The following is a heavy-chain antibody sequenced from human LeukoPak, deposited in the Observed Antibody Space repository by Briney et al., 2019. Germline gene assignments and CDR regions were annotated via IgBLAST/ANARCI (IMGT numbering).Heavy chain of an antibody. V-gene: IGHV3-30*18. Sequence: GRSLRLSCAASGFTFSRYGMHWVRQAPGKGLEWVAGISYDGNKKDYPDSVKGRFTISRDNSENTLYLQMNSLRAEDTAVYYCAKDYGDYNLAYWGQGTLVAVSS. CDR1: GFTFSRYG. D-gene: IGHD4-17*01. CDR3: AKDYGDYNLAY. CDR2: ISYDGNKK. J-gene: IGHJ4*02.